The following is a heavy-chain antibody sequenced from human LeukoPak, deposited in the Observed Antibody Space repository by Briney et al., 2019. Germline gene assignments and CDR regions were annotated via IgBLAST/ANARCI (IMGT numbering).Heavy chain of an antibody. J-gene: IGHJ3*02. V-gene: IGHV3-23*01. D-gene: IGHD1-26*01. Sequence: GGSLRLSCAASGFTFSSYAMSWVRQAPGKGLEWVSAISGSGGSTYYADSVEGRFTISRDNSKNTLYLQMNSLRAEDTAVYYCAKGVKYSGRLGAFDIWGQGTMVTVSS. CDR3: AKGVKYSGRLGAFDI. CDR1: GFTFSSYA. CDR2: ISGSGGST.